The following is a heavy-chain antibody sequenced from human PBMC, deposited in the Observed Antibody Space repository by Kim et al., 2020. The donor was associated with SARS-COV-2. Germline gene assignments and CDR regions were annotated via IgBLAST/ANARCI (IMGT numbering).Heavy chain of an antibody. CDR2: IKQDGSEE. V-gene: IGHV3-7*01. CDR3: ARAGLSAYGSGTYFGHYDYGLDV. J-gene: IGHJ6*02. CDR1: GFTFSRYW. D-gene: IGHD3-10*01. Sequence: GGSLRLSCAASGFTFSRYWMSWVRQAPGKGLEWVANIKQDGSEENYVDSVKGRFTISRDNAKNSLYLQVNSLRAEDTAMYYCARAGLSAYGSGTYFGHYDYGLDVWGQGTTVTVSS.